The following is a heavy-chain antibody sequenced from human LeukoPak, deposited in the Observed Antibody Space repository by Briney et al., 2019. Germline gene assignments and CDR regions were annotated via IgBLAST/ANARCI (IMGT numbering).Heavy chain of an antibody. D-gene: IGHD6-6*01. Sequence: TSETLCLTCTVSGGSISSYYWSWIRQPPGKGLEWIGYIYYSVSTNYNPSLKSRVTISVDTSKNQFSLKLSSVTAADTAVYYCARYQYSSSSDYYYYYYMDVWGKGTTVTVSS. J-gene: IGHJ6*03. CDR2: IYYSVST. CDR1: GGSISSYY. V-gene: IGHV4-59*01. CDR3: ARYQYSSSSDYYYYYYMDV.